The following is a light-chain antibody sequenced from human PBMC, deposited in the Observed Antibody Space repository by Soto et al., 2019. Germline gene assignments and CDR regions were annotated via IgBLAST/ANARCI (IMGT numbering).Light chain of an antibody. Sequence: EIVLTQSPGTLSLSPGERGTLSCRASQSVASQSVTSSYLAGTSSRATGIPDRFSGSGSGTDFSLTISRLEPEYFAVYYCQQYGSSPGLFTFGPGTKVDIK. CDR2: GTS. CDR3: QQYGSSPGLFT. CDR1: QSVA. V-gene: IGKV3-20*01. J-gene: IGKJ3*01.